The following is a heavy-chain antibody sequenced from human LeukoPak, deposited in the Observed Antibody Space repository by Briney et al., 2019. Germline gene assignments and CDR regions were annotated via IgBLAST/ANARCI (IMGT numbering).Heavy chain of an antibody. J-gene: IGHJ6*04. V-gene: IGHV4-30-4*08. CDR1: GGSISSGDYY. Sequence: PSQTLCLTCTVSGGSISSGDYYWGWIRQPPGKGLEWIGYIYYSGSTYYNPSLKSRVTISVDTSKNQFSLKLSSVTAADTGVYYCARWGDIVEVPADPHYYRMDVWGKGTTVTVSS. CDR3: ARWGDIVEVPADPHYYRMDV. CDR2: IYYSGST. D-gene: IGHD2-2*01.